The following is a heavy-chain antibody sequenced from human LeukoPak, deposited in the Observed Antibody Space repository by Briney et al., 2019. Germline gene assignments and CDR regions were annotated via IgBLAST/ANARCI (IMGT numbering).Heavy chain of an antibody. CDR3: ARNYGSGTGWFDP. J-gene: IGHJ5*02. CDR1: GGTFSSYA. V-gene: IGHV1-69*17. Sequence: SVTVSCKASGGTFSSYAISWVRQAPGQGLEWMGGIIPIFGIANYAQKFQGRVTITADKSTSTAYMELSSLRSEDTAVYYGARNYGSGTGWFDPWGQGTLFTVSS. D-gene: IGHD3-10*01. CDR2: IIPIFGIA.